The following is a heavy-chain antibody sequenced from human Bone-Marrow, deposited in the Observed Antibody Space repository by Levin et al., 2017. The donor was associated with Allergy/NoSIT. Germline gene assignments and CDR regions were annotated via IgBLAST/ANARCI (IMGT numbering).Heavy chain of an antibody. CDR2: ITSSGDGT. D-gene: IGHD3-22*01. Sequence: GESLKISCAASGFTFRHYTMNWVRQAPGKGLEWVSCITSSGDGTYYADSVKGRFTISRDNAKNSLYLQLNRLRDEDKAMYYCAREPARGYYDSSGYSGDHWGQGTLVTVSS. J-gene: IGHJ4*02. CDR3: AREPARGYYDSSGYSGDH. V-gene: IGHV3-48*02. CDR1: GFTFRHYT.